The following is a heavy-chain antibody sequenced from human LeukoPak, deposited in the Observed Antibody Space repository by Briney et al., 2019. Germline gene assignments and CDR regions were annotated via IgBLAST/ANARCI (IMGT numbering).Heavy chain of an antibody. D-gene: IGHD6-19*01. CDR1: GFTFSNYW. CDR2: INSDGINT. CDR3: AKEFIERQWLVLGYFDY. J-gene: IGHJ4*02. Sequence: PGGSLRLSCAASGFTFSNYWMHWVRQAPGKGLVWVSRINSDGINTSYADSVKGRFTISRDNAKNTLNLQMNSLRAEDTAVYYCAKEFIERQWLVLGYFDYWGQGTLVTVSS. V-gene: IGHV3-74*01.